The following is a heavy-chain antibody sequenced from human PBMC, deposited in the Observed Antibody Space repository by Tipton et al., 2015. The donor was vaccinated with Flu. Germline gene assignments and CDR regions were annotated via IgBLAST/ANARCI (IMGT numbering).Heavy chain of an antibody. D-gene: IGHD6-6*01. Sequence: SGFTFSSYAMSWVRQAPGKGLEWVSAISGSGGSTYYADSVKGRVTISRDNSKNTLYLQMNSLRAEDTAVYYCAKPVGSSHPPWGAPMADYFCYGMDVWGQGTTVTVSS. V-gene: IGHV3-23*01. CDR3: AKPVGSSHPPWGAPMADYFCYGMDV. CDR2: ISGSGGST. CDR1: GFTFSSYA. J-gene: IGHJ6*02.